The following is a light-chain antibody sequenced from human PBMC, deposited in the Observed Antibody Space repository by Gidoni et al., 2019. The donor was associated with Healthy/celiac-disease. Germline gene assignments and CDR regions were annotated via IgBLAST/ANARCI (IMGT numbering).Light chain of an antibody. CDR1: QSISSW. V-gene: IGKV1-5*01. CDR2: DAS. Sequence: DIQMTQSPPTLSASVGDRVTITCRSSQSISSWLAWYQQKPGKAPKLRNYDASSLESGVPSRFSGSGSGTEFTLTISSLQPDDFATYYGQQYNSYSRLTFGGGTKVEIK. J-gene: IGKJ4*01. CDR3: QQYNSYSRLT.